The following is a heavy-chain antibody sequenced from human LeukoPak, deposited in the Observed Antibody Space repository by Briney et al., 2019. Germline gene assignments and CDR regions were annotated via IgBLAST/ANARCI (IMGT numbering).Heavy chain of an antibody. CDR3: ARNSGSYRKIDY. J-gene: IGHJ4*02. Sequence: PGGSLRLSCAASGFTFSSYWMHWVRQAPGKGLVWVSRINSDGSSTSYVDSVKGRFTISRDNAKNTLYLQMNSLRAEDTAVYYCARNSGSYRKIDYWGQGTLVTVSP. CDR2: INSDGSST. V-gene: IGHV3-74*01. D-gene: IGHD1-26*01. CDR1: GFTFSSYW.